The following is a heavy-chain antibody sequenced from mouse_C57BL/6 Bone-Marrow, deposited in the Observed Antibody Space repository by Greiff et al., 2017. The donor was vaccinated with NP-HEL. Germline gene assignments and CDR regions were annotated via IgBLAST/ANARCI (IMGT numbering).Heavy chain of an antibody. Sequence: VQLQQSGPELVKPGASVKISCKASGYSFTDYNMNWVKQSHGKSLEWIGVINPNYGTTSYNQKFKGKATLTVDQSSSTAYMQLNSLTSEDSAIYNCASSAYYYGSCPFADWGQGTLVTVSA. CDR1: GYSFTDYN. CDR3: ASSAYYYGSCPFAD. V-gene: IGHV1-39*01. CDR2: INPNYGTT. D-gene: IGHD1-1*01. J-gene: IGHJ3*01.